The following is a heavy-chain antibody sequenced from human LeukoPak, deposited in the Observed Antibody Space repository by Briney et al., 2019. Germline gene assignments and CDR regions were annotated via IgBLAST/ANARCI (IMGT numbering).Heavy chain of an antibody. CDR3: ARGITIFGGGMDV. Sequence: SETLSLTCTVSGGSITEYYWTWIRQPPGKGLEWIGYIYYTGSTNYNPSLGSRVTISVDTSQNQFSLTLRSVTAADTAVHYCARGITIFGGGMDVWGRGTTVTVS. V-gene: IGHV4-59*12. CDR2: IYYTGST. D-gene: IGHD3-3*01. J-gene: IGHJ6*02. CDR1: GGSITEYY.